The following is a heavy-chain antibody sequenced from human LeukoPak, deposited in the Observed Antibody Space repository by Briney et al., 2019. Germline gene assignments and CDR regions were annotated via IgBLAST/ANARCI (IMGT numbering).Heavy chain of an antibody. CDR1: GLTVSNNY. J-gene: IGHJ4*02. Sequence: GGSLRPSCAASGLTVSNNYMSWVRQAPGKGLEYISVIYSGGGTFYPGSVRGRFTISRDDSKNTLYLQMNSLRADDTAVYYCAKDSKGPAFWGQGTLVIVST. V-gene: IGHV3-53*01. D-gene: IGHD2-15*01. CDR3: AKDSKGPAF. CDR2: IYSGGGT.